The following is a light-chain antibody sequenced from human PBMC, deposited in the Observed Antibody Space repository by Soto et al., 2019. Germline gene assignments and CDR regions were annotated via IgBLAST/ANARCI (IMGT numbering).Light chain of an antibody. Sequence: EIVLTQSPATLSLSPGERATLSCRASPSVSSYLAWYQQKPGQAPRLLIYDASNRATGIPARFSGSGSGTDFALTISSLAPEDFAVYYCQEGGDWPRVTFGQGTRLEIK. CDR1: PSVSSY. J-gene: IGKJ5*01. V-gene: IGKV3-11*01. CDR3: QEGGDWPRVT. CDR2: DAS.